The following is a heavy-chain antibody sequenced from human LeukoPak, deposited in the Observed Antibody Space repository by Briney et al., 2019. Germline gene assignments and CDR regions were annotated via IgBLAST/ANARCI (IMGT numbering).Heavy chain of an antibody. CDR3: ATEVGQWLVRT. CDR1: GGSISSGSYY. Sequence: SETLSLTCTVSGGSISSGSYYWSWIRQPAGKGLEWIGRIYHSGRTYYNPSLKSRVTISVDTSKNQFSLKLTSVTAADTAVYYCATEVGQWLVRTWGQGTLVTVSS. D-gene: IGHD6-19*01. CDR2: IYHSGRT. V-gene: IGHV4-61*02. J-gene: IGHJ4*02.